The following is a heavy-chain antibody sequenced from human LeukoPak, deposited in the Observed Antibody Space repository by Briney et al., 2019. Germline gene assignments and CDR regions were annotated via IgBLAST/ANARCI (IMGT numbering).Heavy chain of an antibody. J-gene: IGHJ4*02. Sequence: ASVKVSCKASGYTFTDYYLHWVRQAPGQGLEWMGWINPNSGGTNYAQKFQGRVTMTTDTSTSTAYMELRSLRSDDTAVYFCARDQLYSGSYWGYWGQGTLVTVSS. CDR1: GYTFTDYY. CDR3: ARDQLYSGSYWGY. D-gene: IGHD1-26*01. V-gene: IGHV1-2*02. CDR2: INPNSGGT.